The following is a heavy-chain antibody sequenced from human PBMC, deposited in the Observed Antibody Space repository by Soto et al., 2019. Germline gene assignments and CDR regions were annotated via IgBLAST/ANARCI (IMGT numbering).Heavy chain of an antibody. CDR3: HYYGSGSYFYGMDV. Sequence: QLQLQESGPGLVKPSETLSLTCTVSGGSISSSSYYWGWIRQPPGKGLEWIGSIYYSGSTYYNPSLKSRVTISVDTSKNQFSLKLSSVTAADTAVYYCHYYGSGSYFYGMDVWGQGTTVTVSS. CDR1: GGSISSSSYY. D-gene: IGHD3-10*01. CDR2: IYYSGST. J-gene: IGHJ6*02. V-gene: IGHV4-39*01.